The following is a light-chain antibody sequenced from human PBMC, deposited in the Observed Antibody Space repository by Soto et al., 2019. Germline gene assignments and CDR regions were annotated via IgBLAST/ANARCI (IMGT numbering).Light chain of an antibody. CDR3: QQYDIYSWT. V-gene: IGKV1-5*03. CDR2: KTS. CDR1: QSISTW. Sequence: DIQMTQSPSTLSASVGDRVTITCRASQSISTWLAWYQQKPGKAPKLLIYKTSSLESGVPSRFSGSGSGTEFTLTISSLQPDDFATYYCQQYDIYSWTFGQGTQVEIK. J-gene: IGKJ1*01.